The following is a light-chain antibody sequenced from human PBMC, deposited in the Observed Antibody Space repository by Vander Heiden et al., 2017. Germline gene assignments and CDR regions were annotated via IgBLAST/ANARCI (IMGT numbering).Light chain of an antibody. V-gene: IGLV3-10*01. CDR1: ALPRKF. CDR3: YSTDSRGNQGV. CDR2: EET. Sequence: SYELTQPPSVSVYPGQTARITCSGDALPRKFAYWSKQQADQAHGLVNFEETKRPYGIPKRVSGASSGTLATLTISGAQVEDEADDYCYSTDSRGNQGVFGGGTKVTVL. J-gene: IGLJ3*02.